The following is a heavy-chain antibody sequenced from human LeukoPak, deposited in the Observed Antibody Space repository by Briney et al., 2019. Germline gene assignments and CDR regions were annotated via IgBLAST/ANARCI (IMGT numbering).Heavy chain of an antibody. J-gene: IGHJ4*02. D-gene: IGHD6-19*01. CDR1: GFTFSSYG. CDR3: AKAPEVRALAGVDY. CDR2: ISYDGSNK. Sequence: PWRCVRLSFPASGFTFSSYGMHWVRQAASKGLEGVEVISYDGSNKYYADTVKRRFTISRYNSKNTLYLQMSSLRAEDTAVYYCAKAPEVRALAGVDYWGQGTLVTVSS. V-gene: IGHV3-30*18.